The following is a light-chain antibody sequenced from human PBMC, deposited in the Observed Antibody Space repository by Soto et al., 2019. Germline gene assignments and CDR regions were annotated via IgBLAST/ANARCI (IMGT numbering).Light chain of an antibody. V-gene: IGKV3-20*01. Sequence: EIVLTQSPGTLSLSPGERATLSCRASQSVSSSYLAWYQQKPGQAPRLLIYGASSRATGIPDRFSGSGSGTDFTLIISRLGPEDVAVYYCQQYGSSRPISFGQETRREI. J-gene: IGKJ5*01. CDR3: QQYGSSRPIS. CDR2: GAS. CDR1: QSVSSSY.